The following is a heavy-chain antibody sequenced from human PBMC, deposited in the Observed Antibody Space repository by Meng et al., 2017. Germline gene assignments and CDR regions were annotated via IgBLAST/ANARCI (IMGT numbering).Heavy chain of an antibody. V-gene: IGHV4-34*01. D-gene: IGHD2-21*02. CDR3: ARDTVEAYCGGDCCPLGY. CDR1: GGSFSGYY. Sequence: VQLQQGGAGLLKPSETLSLTCAVYGGSFSGYYWSWIRQPPGKGLEWIGEINHSGSTNYNPSLKSRVTISVDTSKNQFSLKLSSVTAADTAVYYCARDTVEAYCGGDCCPLGYWGQGTLVTVSS. J-gene: IGHJ4*02. CDR2: INHSGST.